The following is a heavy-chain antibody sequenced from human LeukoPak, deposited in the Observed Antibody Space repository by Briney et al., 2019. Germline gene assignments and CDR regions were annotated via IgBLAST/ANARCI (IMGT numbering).Heavy chain of an antibody. J-gene: IGHJ4*02. CDR3: AKARSGWYLFDY. V-gene: IGHV3-33*06. D-gene: IGHD6-19*01. CDR2: IWYDGTYK. CDR1: GFTFSHYG. Sequence: GGSLRLSCEASGFTFSHYGMHWVRQAPGKGLDWVAVIWYDGTYKYYADSVKGRFTISRDNSKNTLYLQMNSLRVEDTAIYYCAKARSGWYLFDYWGQETLVTVSS.